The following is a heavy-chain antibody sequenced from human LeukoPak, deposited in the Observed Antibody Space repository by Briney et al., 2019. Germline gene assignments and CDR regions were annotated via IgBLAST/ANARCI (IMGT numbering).Heavy chain of an antibody. CDR3: ARDPRSGSYPDWFDP. V-gene: IGHV3-48*01. CDR1: GFTFSSYS. CDR2: ISRSSSTI. D-gene: IGHD1-26*01. Sequence: GGSLRLSCAASGFTFSSYSMNWVRQAPGKGLEWVSYISRSSSTIHYADSVKGRFTISRDNAKNSLYLQMNSLRAEDTAVYYCARDPRSGSYPDWFDPWGQGTLVTVSS. J-gene: IGHJ5*02.